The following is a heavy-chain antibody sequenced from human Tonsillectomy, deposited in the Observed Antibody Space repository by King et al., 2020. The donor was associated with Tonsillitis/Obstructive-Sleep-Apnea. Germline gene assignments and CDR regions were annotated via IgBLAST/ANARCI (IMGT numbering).Heavy chain of an antibody. Sequence: HVQLVESGAEVKKPGASVKVSCKASGYTFTSYGINWVRQAPGQGLEWMGWISAYNGNTNYAQKLQDRVTMTTDTSTSTAYMELRSLRSDDTAVYYCARDRGTLMGFGFDYWGQGTLVTVSS. CDR1: GYTFTSYG. CDR3: ARDRGTLMGFGFDY. CDR2: ISAYNGNT. V-gene: IGHV1-18*01. J-gene: IGHJ4*02. D-gene: IGHD1-26*01.